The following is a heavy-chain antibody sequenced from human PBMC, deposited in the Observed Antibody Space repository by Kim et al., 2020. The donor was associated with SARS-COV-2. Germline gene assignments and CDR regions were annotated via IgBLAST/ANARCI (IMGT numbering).Heavy chain of an antibody. J-gene: IGHJ5*02. D-gene: IGHD5-12*01. CDR2: ISSSSSYI. Sequence: GGSLRLSCAASGFTFSSYSMNWVRQAPGKGLEWVSSISSSSSYIYYADSVKGRFTISRDNAKNSLYLQMNSLRAEDTAVYYCARDGERRGYSGYDSPKEGWFDPWGQGTLVTVSS. CDR1: GFTFSSYS. V-gene: IGHV3-21*01. CDR3: ARDGERRGYSGYDSPKEGWFDP.